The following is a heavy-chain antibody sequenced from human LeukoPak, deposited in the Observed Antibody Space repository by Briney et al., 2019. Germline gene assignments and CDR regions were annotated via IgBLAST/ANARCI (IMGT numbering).Heavy chain of an antibody. D-gene: IGHD1-1*01. CDR3: AKRGNPTVGHHYLDV. CDR2: ITTSGDST. Sequence: GGSLRLSCAASGFTFGIYDMSWVRQAPGKGLEWVSSITTSGDSTFYADSVMGRFTISRDNSRNTLYLQMNSLSAEDTAVYYCAKRGNPTVGHHYLDVWGKGTTVSVSS. V-gene: IGHV3-23*01. CDR1: GFTFGIYD. J-gene: IGHJ6*03.